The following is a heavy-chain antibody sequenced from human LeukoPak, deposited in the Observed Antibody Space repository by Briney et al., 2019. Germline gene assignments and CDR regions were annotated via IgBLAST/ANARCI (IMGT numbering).Heavy chain of an antibody. D-gene: IGHD3-16*01. J-gene: IGHJ5*02. Sequence: PSETLSLTCTVSGGSISSSSYYWGWIRQPPGKGLEWIGSIYYSGSTYYNPSLKSRVTISVDTSKNQFSLKLSSVTAADTAVYYCARDVGGFDPWGRGTLVTVSS. CDR2: IYYSGST. CDR1: GGSISSSSYY. CDR3: ARDVGGFDP. V-gene: IGHV4-39*07.